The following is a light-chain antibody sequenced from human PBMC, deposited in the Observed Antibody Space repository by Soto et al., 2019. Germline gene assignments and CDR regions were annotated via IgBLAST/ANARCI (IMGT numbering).Light chain of an antibody. CDR2: EGT. CDR1: SSDVGGYNF. J-gene: IGLJ2*01. CDR3: SSYTSSSTVV. V-gene: IGLV2-14*01. Sequence: QSVLTQPASVSGSPGQSITISCTGTSSDVGGYNFVSWYQQHPGIAPKLMIYEGTNRPSGVSNRFSGSKSGNTASLPISGLQAEDEADYYCSSYTSSSTVVFGGGTKVTVL.